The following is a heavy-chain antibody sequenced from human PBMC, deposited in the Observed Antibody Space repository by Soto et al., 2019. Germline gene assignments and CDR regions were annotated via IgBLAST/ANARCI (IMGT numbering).Heavy chain of an antibody. CDR1: GFTFSSYS. D-gene: IGHD5-18*01. Sequence: EVQLVESGGGLVQPGGSLRLSCAASGFTFSSYSMNWVRQAPGKGLEWVSYISSSSSTIYYADSVKGRFTISRDNAKNSRYLQMNSLRAEDTAVDYCARGSGYSYGYGDLNWFDHWGQGTLVTVSS. J-gene: IGHJ5*02. V-gene: IGHV3-48*01. CDR2: ISSSSSTI. CDR3: ARGSGYSYGYGDLNWFDH.